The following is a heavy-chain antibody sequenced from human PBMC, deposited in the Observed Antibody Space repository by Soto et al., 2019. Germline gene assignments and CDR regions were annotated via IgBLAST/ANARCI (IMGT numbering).Heavy chain of an antibody. CDR1: GFTFSSYA. Sequence: PGGSLRLSCAASGFTFSSYAMSWVRQAPGKGLEWVSAISGSGGSTYYADSVKGRFTISRDNPKNTLYLQMNSLRAEDTAVYYCAKVFQAYSSSSGFDYWGQGTLVTVSS. CDR3: AKVFQAYSSSSGFDY. V-gene: IGHV3-23*01. CDR2: ISGSGGST. D-gene: IGHD6-6*01. J-gene: IGHJ4*02.